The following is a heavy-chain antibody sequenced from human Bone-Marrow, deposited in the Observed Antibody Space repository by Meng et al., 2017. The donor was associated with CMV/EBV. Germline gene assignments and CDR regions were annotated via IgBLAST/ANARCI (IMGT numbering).Heavy chain of an antibody. V-gene: IGHV3-30-3*01. CDR1: GFTFSSYA. Sequence: GESLKISCAASGFTFSSYAMHWVRQAPGKGLEWVAVISYDGSNKYYADSVKGRFTISRDNSKNKLYLQMNSLRAEDTAVYYCATGSWSSSWYFDLWGRGTLVTVSS. CDR3: ATGSWSSSWYFDL. J-gene: IGHJ2*01. CDR2: ISYDGSNK. D-gene: IGHD6-13*01.